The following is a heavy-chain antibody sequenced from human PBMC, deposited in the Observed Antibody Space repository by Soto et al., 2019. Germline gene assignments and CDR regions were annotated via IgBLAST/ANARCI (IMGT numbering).Heavy chain of an antibody. CDR2: IIPILGIA. CDR1: GGTFSSYT. J-gene: IGHJ4*02. D-gene: IGHD3-16*02. V-gene: IGHV1-69*02. CDR3: ARESYDYILGSYQRSYYFDY. Sequence: QVQLVQSGAEVKKPGSSVKVSCKASGGTFSSYTISWVRQAPGQGLEWMGRIIPILGIANYAQKFQGRVTIPADKSTSTAYMSLSSLRSEDTAVHYCARESYDYILGSYQRSYYFDYWGQGTLVTVSS.